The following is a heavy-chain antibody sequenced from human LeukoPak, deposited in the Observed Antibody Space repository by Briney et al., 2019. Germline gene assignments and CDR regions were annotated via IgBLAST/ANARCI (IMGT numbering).Heavy chain of an antibody. V-gene: IGHV4-61*02. CDR3: ATDSGSSPFDY. CDR2: IYTSGST. J-gene: IGHJ4*02. CDR1: GGSISSGSYS. Sequence: PSETLSLXCTVSGGSISSGSYSWSWIRQPAGKGQEWIGSIYTSGSTNYNPSLKSRVTISVDTPKNQFSLKLGSVTAADTAVSYCATDSGSSPFDYWGQGTLVTVSS. D-gene: IGHD1-26*01.